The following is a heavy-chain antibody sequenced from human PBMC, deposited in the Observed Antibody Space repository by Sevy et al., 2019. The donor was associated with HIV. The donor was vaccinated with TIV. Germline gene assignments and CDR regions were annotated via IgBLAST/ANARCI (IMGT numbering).Heavy chain of an antibody. CDR3: ARDQQWLAQASGGSKQRYYNNYAMDG. V-gene: IGHV1-2*02. D-gene: IGHD6-19*01. CDR2: INPNSGGT. Sequence: ASVKVSCKASGYTFAGYQMYWVRQAPGQGLEWMGWINPNSGGTKFAPKFQGRVTMTRDTSINTVYVELSRLSSDDTAVNYCARDQQWLAQASGGSKQRYYNNYAMDGWGQGTTVTVSS. J-gene: IGHJ6*02. CDR1: GYTFAGYQ.